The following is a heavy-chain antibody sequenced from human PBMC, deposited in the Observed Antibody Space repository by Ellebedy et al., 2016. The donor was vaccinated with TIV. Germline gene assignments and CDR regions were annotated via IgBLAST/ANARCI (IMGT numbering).Heavy chain of an antibody. CDR3: ARSLSATTNSAFDM. CDR1: GYSFSNYW. D-gene: IGHD1-20*01. V-gene: IGHV5-51*01. J-gene: IGHJ3*02. CDR2: IYPDDSDT. Sequence: GESLKISXEASGYSFSNYWIGWVRQMPGKGLEWMGIIYPDDSDTRFRSSFQGQVSMLVDKSINTAYLQWASLKASDTAIYFCARSLSATTNSAFDMWGQGTVVTVS.